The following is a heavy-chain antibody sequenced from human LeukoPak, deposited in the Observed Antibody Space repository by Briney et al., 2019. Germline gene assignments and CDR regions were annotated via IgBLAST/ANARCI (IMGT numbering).Heavy chain of an antibody. CDR1: GYTFTSYG. CDR3: ARDRIVGATTFFDY. Sequence: ASVKVSCKASGYTFTSYGISWVRQAPGQGLEWMGWISAYNGSTNYAQKLQGRVTMTTDTSTSTAYMELRSLRSDDTAVYYCARDRIVGATTFFDYWGQGTLVTVSS. D-gene: IGHD1-26*01. J-gene: IGHJ4*02. CDR2: ISAYNGST. V-gene: IGHV1-18*01.